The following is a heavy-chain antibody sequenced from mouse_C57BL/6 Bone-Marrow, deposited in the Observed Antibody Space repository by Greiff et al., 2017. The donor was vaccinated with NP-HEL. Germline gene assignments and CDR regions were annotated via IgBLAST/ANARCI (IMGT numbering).Heavy chain of an antibody. J-gene: IGHJ2*01. Sequence: EVKLEESGPGLVKPSQSLSLTCSVTGYSITSGYYWNWIRQFPGNKLEWMGYISYDGSNNYNPSLKNRISITRDTSKNQFFLKLNSVTTEDTATYYCASYYEVDYWGKGTTLTVAS. V-gene: IGHV3-6*01. CDR3: ASYYEVDY. CDR1: GYSITSGYY. CDR2: ISYDGSN. D-gene: IGHD2-4*01.